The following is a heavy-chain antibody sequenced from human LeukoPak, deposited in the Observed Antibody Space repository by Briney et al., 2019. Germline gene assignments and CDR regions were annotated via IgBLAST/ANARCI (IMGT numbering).Heavy chain of an antibody. CDR2: VDYTGST. CDR1: GFTFRSYA. D-gene: IGHD1-1*01. CDR3: ARERVSSSTWYITYYYYFYMDV. J-gene: IGHJ6*03. Sequence: GSLRLSCAVSGFTFRSYAMSWVRQAPGKGLEWIGYVDYTGSTNFNPSLNGRVSISRETTQNLFSLRLKPVTAADTAVHFYARERVSSSTWYITYYYYFYMDVWGKGTTVTVSS. V-gene: IGHV4-59*01.